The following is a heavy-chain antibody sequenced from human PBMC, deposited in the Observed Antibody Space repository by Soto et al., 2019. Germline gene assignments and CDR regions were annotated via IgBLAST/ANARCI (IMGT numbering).Heavy chain of an antibody. CDR2: IGGSSGST. Sequence: GGSIILSCAASGFTFRSYSMSWVRQAPGKGLEWVSAIGGSSGSTDYADSVRGRFTISRDNSTNTIFLQMNTLRVEDSAVYFCSMASVGRRPYYFDFWGQGALVTVSS. D-gene: IGHD6-6*01. CDR1: GFTFRSYS. CDR3: SMASVGRRPYYFDF. J-gene: IGHJ4*02. V-gene: IGHV3-23*01.